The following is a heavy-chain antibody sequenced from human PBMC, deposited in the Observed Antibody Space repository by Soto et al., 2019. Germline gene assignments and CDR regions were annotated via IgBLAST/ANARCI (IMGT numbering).Heavy chain of an antibody. CDR1: GGTFNTHA. V-gene: IGHV1-69*01. Sequence: QVQLVQSGAQVKKPGSSGKVSCEASGGTFNTHAISWVRQAPGQGLEWMGGIIPIFGTANYAQKFQGRVTITADESTKTAYMELRGLRSEDTAVYYCARDKNWAVKLGGSTSYYSMDVWGQGTTVTVSS. CDR2: IIPIFGTA. D-gene: IGHD3-10*01. J-gene: IGHJ6*02. CDR3: ARDKNWAVKLGGSTSYYSMDV.